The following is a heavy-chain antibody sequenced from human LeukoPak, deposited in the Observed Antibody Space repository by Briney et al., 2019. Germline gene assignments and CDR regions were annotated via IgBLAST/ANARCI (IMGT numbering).Heavy chain of an antibody. Sequence: GGSLRLSCAASGFSFSNYAMSWVRQAPGKGLEWVSASSGSGANTYYTDSVKGRFTISKDNSRDSLSLQMNSLRAEDTAIYYCAKDRVDGYYGLDVWGQGTTVAVSS. CDR2: SSGSGANT. CDR1: GFSFSNYA. D-gene: IGHD3-10*01. V-gene: IGHV3-23*01. CDR3: AKDRVDGYYGLDV. J-gene: IGHJ6*02.